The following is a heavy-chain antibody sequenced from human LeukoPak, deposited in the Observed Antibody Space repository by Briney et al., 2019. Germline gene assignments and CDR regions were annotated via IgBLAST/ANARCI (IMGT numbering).Heavy chain of an antibody. V-gene: IGHV3-23*01. Sequence: PGGSLRLSCAASGFTSITYAMSWVRQAPGKGLEWVSAISGSGGSTYYVDSVRGRFTISRDNSKNTLYLQMNSLRADDAAVYYCARAPVTSCRGAFCYPFDIWGQGTLVTVSS. CDR2: ISGSGGST. CDR3: ARAPVTSCRGAFCYPFDI. D-gene: IGHD2-15*01. J-gene: IGHJ4*02. CDR1: GFTSITYA.